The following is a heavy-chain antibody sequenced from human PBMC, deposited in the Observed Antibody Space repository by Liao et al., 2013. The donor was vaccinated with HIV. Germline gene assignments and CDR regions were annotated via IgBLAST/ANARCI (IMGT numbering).Heavy chain of an antibody. Sequence: QVHLQESGPGLVKPSQTLSLTCTVSGDLIRRDNYYWTWIRQPAGTGLEWIGHIYTGMSTTGTTNYNPSLKSRVTISVDTSKNQFSLKLSSVTAADTAVYYCARSFRLAGSFDYWGQGTLVTVSS. V-gene: IGHV4-61*02. J-gene: IGHJ4*02. CDR1: GDLIRRDNYY. D-gene: IGHD3-3*02. CDR3: ARSFRLAGSFDY. CDR2: IYTGMSTTGTT.